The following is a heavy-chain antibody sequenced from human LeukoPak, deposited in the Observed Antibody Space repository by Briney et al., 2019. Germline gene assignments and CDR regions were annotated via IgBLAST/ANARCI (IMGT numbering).Heavy chain of an antibody. D-gene: IGHD3-16*01. Sequence: GASVKVSCKASGYTFTGYYIHWVRQAPGQGLEWTGWINPNSGGTNYAQKFQGRVTMARDTSISTAYMELSRLRSDDTAVYYCARFGGSYYLDYWGQGTLVTVSS. CDR2: INPNSGGT. V-gene: IGHV1-2*02. CDR1: GYTFTGYY. CDR3: ARFGGSYYLDY. J-gene: IGHJ4*02.